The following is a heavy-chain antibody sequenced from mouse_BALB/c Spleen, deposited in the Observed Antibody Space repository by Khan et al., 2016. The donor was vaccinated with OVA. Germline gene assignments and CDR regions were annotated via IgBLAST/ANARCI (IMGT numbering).Heavy chain of an antibody. Sequence: QVQLKESGAELARPGASVKLSCKASGYTFTDYFINWVKQRTGQGLEWIGELSPGSGDIYYNEKFKGTATLTADKSSSTAYMQLSSLTSEDSAVDFCARRNYFAYTLAYWGHGTLVTVSA. CDR2: LSPGSGDI. CDR1: GYTFTDYF. CDR3: ARRNYFAYTLAY. D-gene: IGHD1-2*01. V-gene: IGHV1-77*01. J-gene: IGHJ3*01.